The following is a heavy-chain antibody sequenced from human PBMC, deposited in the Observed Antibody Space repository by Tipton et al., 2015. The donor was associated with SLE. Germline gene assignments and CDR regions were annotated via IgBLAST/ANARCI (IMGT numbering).Heavy chain of an antibody. CDR1: GYTFTSYG. J-gene: IGHJ5*02. V-gene: IGHV1-18*01. CDR3: ARERQLGL. D-gene: IGHD6-13*01. CDR2: ISGYNGDT. Sequence: QLVQSGPEVKKPGASVKVSCKASGYTFTSYGFSWVRQAPGQGLEWMGWISGYNGDTHYAQKLQGRVTMTTDPSTTTAYMELRSLRSDDTAVYYCARERQLGLWGQGTLVTVSS.